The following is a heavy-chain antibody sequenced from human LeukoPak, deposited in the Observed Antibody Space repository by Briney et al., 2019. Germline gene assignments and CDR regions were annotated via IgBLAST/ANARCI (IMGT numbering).Heavy chain of an antibody. Sequence: ASVTVSCTASGYTFSGFYMLGVRQAPGRGGGWMGWINPNSGDTNYAQNFQGRVSMTRDTSINTAYMELSRLRSDDTSVYYGARTLPNYDYGMDVWGQGTTVTVSS. CDR1: GYTFSGFY. D-gene: IGHD1-26*01. CDR3: ARTLPNYDYGMDV. V-gene: IGHV1-2*02. CDR2: INPNSGDT. J-gene: IGHJ6*02.